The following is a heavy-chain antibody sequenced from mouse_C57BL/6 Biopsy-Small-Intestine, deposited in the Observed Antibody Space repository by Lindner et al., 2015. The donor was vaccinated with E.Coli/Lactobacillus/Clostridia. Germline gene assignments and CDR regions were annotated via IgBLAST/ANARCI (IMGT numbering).Heavy chain of an antibody. Sequence: VQLQESGAELVKPGASVKISCKTSGYAFSNYWMNVGEAEAWKRVLSGLDRFILEMVIRNYNGKFKGKATLTADKSSNTAYMQLSRLTSEDSAVYYCARDYGFTFERYFDVWGTGTTVTVSS. CDR1: GYAFSNYW. CDR3: ARDYGFTFERYFDV. J-gene: IGHJ1*03. CDR2: FILEMVIR. D-gene: IGHD1-1*01. V-gene: IGHV1-80*01.